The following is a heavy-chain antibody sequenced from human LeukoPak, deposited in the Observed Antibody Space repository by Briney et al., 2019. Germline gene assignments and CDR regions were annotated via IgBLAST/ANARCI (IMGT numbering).Heavy chain of an antibody. V-gene: IGHV4-59*01. CDR3: ARISSSNWYNERGAFDV. D-gene: IGHD6-13*01. CDR1: GGSISSYY. Sequence: PSETLSLTCTVSGGSISSYYWSWVRPPPGKGLEWIGFFYHTGSTNYSPSLKSRVTISVDTSKNQFSLKLRSVTAADTAVYYCARISSSNWYNERGAFDVWGQGTMVTVSS. J-gene: IGHJ3*01. CDR2: FYHTGST.